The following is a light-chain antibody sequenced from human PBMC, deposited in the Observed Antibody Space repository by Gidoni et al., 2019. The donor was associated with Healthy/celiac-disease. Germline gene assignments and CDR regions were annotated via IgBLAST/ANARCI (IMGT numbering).Light chain of an antibody. CDR2: AAS. J-gene: IGKJ2*01. V-gene: IGKV1-39*01. CDR1: QSISSY. Sequence: DIQITQPPSSLSASVGDRVTITCRASQSISSYLNWYQQKPGKAPKLLIYAASSLQSGVPSRCSGSGSGTDFTLTISSLQPEDFATYYCQQSYSTLYTFGQGTKLEIK. CDR3: QQSYSTLYT.